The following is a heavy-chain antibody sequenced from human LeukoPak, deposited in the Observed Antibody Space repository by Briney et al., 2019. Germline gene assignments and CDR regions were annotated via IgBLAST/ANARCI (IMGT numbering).Heavy chain of an antibody. J-gene: IGHJ3*01. V-gene: IGHV1-69*13. CDR1: GDTFSNYV. D-gene: IGHD2-21*01. Sequence: GASVKVSCKASGDTFSNYVISWFRQVPGQRPEWMGGITPMFGSTYFTQKFQGRVTFTADDSTTTAYMELSSLKFEDTAVYYCARDDPDVVVIPGAADVWGQGTLVTVSS. CDR2: ITPMFGST. CDR3: ARDDPDVVVIPGAADV.